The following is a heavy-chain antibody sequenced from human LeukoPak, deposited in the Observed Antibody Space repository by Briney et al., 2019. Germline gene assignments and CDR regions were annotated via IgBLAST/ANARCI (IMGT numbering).Heavy chain of an antibody. J-gene: IGHJ4*02. CDR2: IYPGDSDT. CDR3: ARRGAYSDY. V-gene: IGHV5-51*01. D-gene: IGHD5-24*01. Sequence: GASLQISWQGSGSIFNSYWIGGGRELPGKGRGWIGIIYPGDSDTSYSPSFQGHVTISIDKSISTAYLQSSTLKASDTAMYYCARRGAYSDYWGQGTLVTVSS. CDR1: GSIFNSYW.